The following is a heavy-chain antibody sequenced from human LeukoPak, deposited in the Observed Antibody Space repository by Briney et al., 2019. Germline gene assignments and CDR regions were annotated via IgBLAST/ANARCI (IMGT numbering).Heavy chain of an antibody. V-gene: IGHV4-4*02. Sequence: PGGSLRLSCVASGFTFSSSWMTWVRQPPGKGLEWVGHMYYRGNTFYNPSLKSRVTISVDTSKNQFSLKLRSVTAADTAVYYCARLYGNYQNYFDYWGQGTLVTVSS. J-gene: IGHJ4*02. CDR1: GFTFSSSW. CDR2: MYYRGNT. CDR3: ARLYGNYQNYFDY. D-gene: IGHD1-7*01.